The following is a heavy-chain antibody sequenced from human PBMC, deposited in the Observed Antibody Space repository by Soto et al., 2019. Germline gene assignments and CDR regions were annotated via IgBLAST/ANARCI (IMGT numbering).Heavy chain of an antibody. Sequence: SETLSLTCAVYGGSFSGYYWSWIRQPPGKGLEWIGEINHSGSTNYNLSLKSRVTISVDTSKNQFSLKLSSVTAADTAVYYCARGYCSSTSCYDWVILRNGGWPSPYGMDVWGQGTTVTVSS. J-gene: IGHJ6*02. CDR3: ARGYCSSTSCYDWVILRNGGWPSPYGMDV. CDR2: INHSGST. CDR1: GGSFSGYY. D-gene: IGHD2-2*01. V-gene: IGHV4-34*01.